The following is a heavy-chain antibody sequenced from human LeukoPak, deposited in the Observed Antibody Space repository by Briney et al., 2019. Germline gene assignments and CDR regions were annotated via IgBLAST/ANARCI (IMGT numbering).Heavy chain of an antibody. CDR3: TRDAETSMFD. CDR1: GFSFSSYW. D-gene: IGHD5-18*01. Sequence: GGSLRLSCAGSGFSFSSYWMHWVRQVPGKGLVWVSRIKNDGSGTTYADSVKGRFTISRDNARNTLYLQMNSLRVEDTAIYYCTRDAETSMFDWGQGTLVTVS. J-gene: IGHJ4*02. V-gene: IGHV3-74*01. CDR2: IKNDGSGT.